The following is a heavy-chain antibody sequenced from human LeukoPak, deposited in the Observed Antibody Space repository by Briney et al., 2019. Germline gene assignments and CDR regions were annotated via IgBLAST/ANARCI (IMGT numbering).Heavy chain of an antibody. Sequence: GGSLRLSCAASGFTFSHSAMSWVRQAPGKGLEWISTISGSGSDTNYADSVRGRLIISRDNAKNSLYLQMNSLRAEDTAVYYCAELGITMIGGVWGKGTTVTTSS. CDR3: AELGITMIGGV. CDR2: ISGSGSDT. D-gene: IGHD3-10*02. CDR1: GFTFSHSA. V-gene: IGHV3-11*06. J-gene: IGHJ6*04.